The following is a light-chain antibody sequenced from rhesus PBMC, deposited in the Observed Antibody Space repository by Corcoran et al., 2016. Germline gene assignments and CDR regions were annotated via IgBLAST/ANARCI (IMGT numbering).Light chain of an antibody. CDR2: YAS. Sequence: DIQMTQSPSSLSASVGDRVTITCRASQGINNYLSWYQQKPGKAPKPLIYYASSWETGVPSRFRGSRSGTDYTLTNSSLQPEDIATDYCQRYNTSPTFGGGTKVELK. J-gene: IGKJ4*01. CDR1: QGINNY. CDR3: QRYNTSPT. V-gene: IGKV1-66*01.